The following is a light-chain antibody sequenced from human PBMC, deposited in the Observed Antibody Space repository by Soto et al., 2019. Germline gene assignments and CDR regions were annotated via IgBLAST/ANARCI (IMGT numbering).Light chain of an antibody. J-gene: IGLJ2*01. CDR3: QSYDSSLSGSV. V-gene: IGLV1-40*01. CDR1: SSNIGAGYD. Sequence: QLVLTQPPSVSGAPGQRVTISCTGNSSNIGAGYDVHWYQQLPGTAPKLLIYGNSNRPSGVPDRFSGSKSGTSASLAITGLQAEDEADYYCQSYDSSLSGSVFGGGTKLTVL. CDR2: GNS.